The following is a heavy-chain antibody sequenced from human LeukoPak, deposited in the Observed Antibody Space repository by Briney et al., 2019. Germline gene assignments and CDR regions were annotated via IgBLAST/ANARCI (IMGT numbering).Heavy chain of an antibody. Sequence: GGSLRLSCAASGFSFSGHWMNWVRQPPGKGLEWVANIKADGSEKYYVDSVKGRFTISRDDAKRTVDLQMDNLRAEDTAIYYCAYRNNFEYWGQGALVSVSS. V-gene: IGHV3-7*05. CDR2: IKADGSEK. CDR3: AYRNNFEY. CDR1: GFSFSGHW. J-gene: IGHJ4*02. D-gene: IGHD1-26*01.